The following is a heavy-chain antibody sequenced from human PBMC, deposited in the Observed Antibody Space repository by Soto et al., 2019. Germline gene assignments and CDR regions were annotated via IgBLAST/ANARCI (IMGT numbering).Heavy chain of an antibody. V-gene: IGHV3-21*01. CDR3: ARDDKSGAIAAHFDY. D-gene: IGHD6-6*01. J-gene: IGHJ4*02. CDR2: ISSSSSYI. CDR1: GFTFSSYS. Sequence: GGSLRLSCAASGFTFSSYSMNWVRQAPGKGLEWVSSISSSSSYIYYADSVKGRFTISRDNAKNSLYLQMNSLRAEDTAVYYCARDDKSGAIAAHFDYWGQGTLVTVSS.